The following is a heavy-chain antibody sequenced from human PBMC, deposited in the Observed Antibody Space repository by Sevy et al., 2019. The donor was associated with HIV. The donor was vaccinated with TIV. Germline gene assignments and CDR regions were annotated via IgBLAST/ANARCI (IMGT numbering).Heavy chain of an antibody. V-gene: IGHV3-48*03. Sequence: GGSLRLSCAASGFPFSSYNMRWVRQAPGKGLQSIAYISSSGTNIYYADAVRGRFTISGDDAKDSLYLQMNSLRADDTAVYYCARAVGGTYRYDDYWGQGTLVTVSS. CDR3: ARAVGGTYRYDDY. CDR1: GFPFSSYN. D-gene: IGHD3-16*02. CDR2: ISSSGTNI. J-gene: IGHJ4*02.